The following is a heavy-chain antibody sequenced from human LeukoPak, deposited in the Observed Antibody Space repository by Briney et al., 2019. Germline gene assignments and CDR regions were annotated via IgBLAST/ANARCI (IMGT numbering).Heavy chain of an antibody. D-gene: IGHD3-9*01. CDR2: INPSGGST. CDR3: AKDPKRGDILTGDLFDY. Sequence: ASVKVSCKASGYTFTSYYMHWVRQAPGQGLEWMGIINPSGGSTSYAQKFQGRVTMTRDMSTSTVYMELSSLRSEDTAVYYCAKDPKRGDILTGDLFDYWGQGTLVTVSS. CDR1: GYTFTSYY. V-gene: IGHV1-46*01. J-gene: IGHJ4*02.